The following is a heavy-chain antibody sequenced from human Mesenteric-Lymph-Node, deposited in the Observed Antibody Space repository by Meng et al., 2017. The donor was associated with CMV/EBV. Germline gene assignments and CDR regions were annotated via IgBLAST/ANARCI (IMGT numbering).Heavy chain of an antibody. D-gene: IGHD2-8*01. CDR1: GSTFTGYY. Sequence: CKASGSTFTGYYMHWVRQAPGQGLEWMGWINPNSGGTNYAQKFQGRVTMTRDTSISTAYMELSRLRSDDTAVYYCARHPREWGQSLDYWGQGTLVTVSS. J-gene: IGHJ4*02. V-gene: IGHV1-2*02. CDR2: INPNSGGT. CDR3: ARHPREWGQSLDY.